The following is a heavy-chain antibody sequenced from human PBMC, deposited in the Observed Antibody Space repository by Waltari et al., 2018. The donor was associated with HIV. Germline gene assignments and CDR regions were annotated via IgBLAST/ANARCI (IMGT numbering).Heavy chain of an antibody. CDR2: RLYDGSKK. V-gene: IGHV3-33*01. D-gene: IGHD6-13*01. Sequence: VQLEESGGGVVQPGRSRRLSCAASGFRVSDYGMHWVRQAPGKGLQWVAVRLYDGSKKEYSDSVKGRFTISKDNSKNTLFLQMNSLRVDDTAVYFCARVPFASSWSADSFDVWGPGTRITVSS. J-gene: IGHJ3*01. CDR3: ARVPFASSWSADSFDV. CDR1: GFRVSDYG.